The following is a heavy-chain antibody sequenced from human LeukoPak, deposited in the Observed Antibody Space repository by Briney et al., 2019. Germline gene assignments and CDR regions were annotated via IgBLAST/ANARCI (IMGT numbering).Heavy chain of an antibody. CDR2: IYDSGST. CDR3: ARGGSYYSYYFDY. CDR1: GYSITSGYY. V-gene: IGHV4-38-2*02. J-gene: IGHJ4*02. D-gene: IGHD1-26*01. Sequence: SETLSLTWTVSGYSITSGYYWGWIRPPPGKGLEWIGSIYDSGSTYYNPSLKSRVTISVDTSKNQFSLKLSSVTAADTAVYYCARGGSYYSYYFDYWGQGTLVTVSS.